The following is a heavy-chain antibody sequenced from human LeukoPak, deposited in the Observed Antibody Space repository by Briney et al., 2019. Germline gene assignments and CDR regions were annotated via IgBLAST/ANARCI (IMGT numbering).Heavy chain of an antibody. CDR1: GFTFSGYA. J-gene: IGHJ5*02. V-gene: IGHV3-23*01. D-gene: IGHD3-3*01. CDR3: AKRSGHGSWFER. CDR2: ISGSGGST. Sequence: GGSLRLTCAASGFTFSGYAMRWVRQAPGEGLEWVSGISGSGGSTYYADSVKGRFTISRDNSKNTLYLQMNSLRAEDTAVYYCAKRSGHGSWFERWGQGTLVTVSS.